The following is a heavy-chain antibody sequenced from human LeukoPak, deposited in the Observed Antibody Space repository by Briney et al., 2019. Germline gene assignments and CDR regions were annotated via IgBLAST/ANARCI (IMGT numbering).Heavy chain of an antibody. CDR1: GGSISSYY. Sequence: PSETLSLTCTVSGGSISSYYWSWIRQPPGEGLEWIGYIYYSGSTNYNPSLKSRVTISVDTSKNQFSLKLNSVTAADTAVYYCAKSNGYGLVDIWGQGTMVTVSP. J-gene: IGHJ3*02. CDR2: IYYSGST. V-gene: IGHV4-59*12. CDR3: AKSNGYGLVDI. D-gene: IGHD3-10*01.